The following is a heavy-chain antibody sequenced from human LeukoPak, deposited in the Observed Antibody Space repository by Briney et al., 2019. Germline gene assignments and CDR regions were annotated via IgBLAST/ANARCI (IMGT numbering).Heavy chain of an antibody. D-gene: IGHD3-9*01. V-gene: IGHV3-23*01. Sequence: GGSLRLSCAASGVTFSSYAMSWVCQAPGKGLEWVSSISGSGGSTYYADSVKGRFTISRDNSKNMLYLQMNSLRAEDTAVYYCAKLLNNRYFDSNFDYWGQGTLVTVSS. CDR2: ISGSGGST. CDR3: AKLLNNRYFDSNFDY. CDR1: GVTFSSYA. J-gene: IGHJ4*02.